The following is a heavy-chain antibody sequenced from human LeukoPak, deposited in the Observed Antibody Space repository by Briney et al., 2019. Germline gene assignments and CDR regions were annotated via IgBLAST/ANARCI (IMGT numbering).Heavy chain of an antibody. CDR3: ARSSYSSSSSV. CDR2: INSDGSEG. CDR1: GFMFSRHW. V-gene: IGHV3-7*03. J-gene: IGHJ3*01. Sequence: GGSLRLSCAASGFMFSRHWMSWVRQAPGKGLEWVASINSDGSEGYYADVVKGRFTISRDNAKNSLYLQINSLRAEDTAVYYCARSSYSSSSSVWGQGTMVTVSS. D-gene: IGHD6-6*01.